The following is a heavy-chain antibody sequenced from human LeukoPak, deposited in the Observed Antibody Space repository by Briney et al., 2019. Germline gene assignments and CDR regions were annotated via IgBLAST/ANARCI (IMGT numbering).Heavy chain of an antibody. D-gene: IGHD2-15*01. J-gene: IGHJ4*02. CDR1: VFTFSNAW. Sequence: PGGSLRLSCAASVFTFSNAWMSWVRQAPGKGLDWVGRLKSKTDGGTTDYAAPVKGRFTISRDDSKNTLYLQMNSLKTEDTAVYYCTTDLIVVVVAATSGYWGQGTLVTVSS. CDR2: LKSKTDGGTT. CDR3: TTDLIVVVVAATSGY. V-gene: IGHV3-15*01.